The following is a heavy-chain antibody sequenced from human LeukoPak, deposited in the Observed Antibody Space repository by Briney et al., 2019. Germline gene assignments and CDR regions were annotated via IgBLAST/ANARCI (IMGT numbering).Heavy chain of an antibody. CDR1: GGSFSGYY. V-gene: IGHV4-34*01. CDR3: ARGRVCSSTSCYPTFDY. D-gene: IGHD2-2*01. Sequence: SETLSLTCAVYGGSFSGYYWSWIRQPPGKGLEWIGEINHSGSTNYNPSLKSRVTISVDTSKNQFSLKLSSVTAAGTAVYYCARGRVCSSTSCYPTFDYWGQGTLVTVSS. J-gene: IGHJ4*02. CDR2: INHSGST.